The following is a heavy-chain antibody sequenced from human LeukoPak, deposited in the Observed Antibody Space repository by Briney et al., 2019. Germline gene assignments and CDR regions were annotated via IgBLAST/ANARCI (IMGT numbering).Heavy chain of an antibody. CDR2: ISGGGETT. Sequence: GGSLRLSCAASGFTFNNYAMNWVRQAPGKGLEWVSSISGGGETTYYADSAKGRITISRDNSQNTFYLQMNSLRAEDTAVYYCARDYADYVGYFFFDYWGQGTLVTVSS. V-gene: IGHV3-23*01. CDR1: GFTFNNYA. CDR3: ARDYADYVGYFFFDY. J-gene: IGHJ4*02. D-gene: IGHD4-17*01.